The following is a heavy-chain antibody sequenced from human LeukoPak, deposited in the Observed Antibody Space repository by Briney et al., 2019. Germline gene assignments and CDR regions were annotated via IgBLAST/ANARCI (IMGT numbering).Heavy chain of an antibody. V-gene: IGHV3-9*01. CDR1: GFTFDDYA. D-gene: IGHD2-21*02. CDR2: ISYNSDTI. Sequence: SLRLSCAASGFTFDDYAMHWVRQAPGKGLEWVSGISYNSDTIAYAASVKGRFTISRDNAKNSRYLQMNSLRAEDTALYYCAKDYCGGDCYSGWYFDLWGRGTLVTVSS. CDR3: AKDYCGGDCYSGWYFDL. J-gene: IGHJ2*01.